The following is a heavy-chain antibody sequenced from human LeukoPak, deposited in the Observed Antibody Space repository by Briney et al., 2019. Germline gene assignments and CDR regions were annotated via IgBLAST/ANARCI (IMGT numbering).Heavy chain of an antibody. D-gene: IGHD2-2*01. CDR1: GGTFSSYA. CDR3: ARGRWAIGFDP. Sequence: SVKVSCKASGGTFSSYAISWVRQAPGQGLEWMGRIIPILGIANYAQKFQGRVTITADKSTSTAYMELSSLRSEDTAVYYRARGRWAIGFDPWGQGTLVTVSS. V-gene: IGHV1-69*04. J-gene: IGHJ5*02. CDR2: IIPILGIA.